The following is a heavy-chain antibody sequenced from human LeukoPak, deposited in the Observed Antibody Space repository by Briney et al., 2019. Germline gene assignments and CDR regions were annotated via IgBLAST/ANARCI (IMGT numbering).Heavy chain of an antibody. Sequence: VASVKVSCKASGYTFTSYGISWVRQAPGQGLEWMGWISAYNGNTNYAQKLQGRVTMTTDTSTSTAYMELRSLRSDDTAVYYCARAMTYYDFWSGPTPLSPFDYWGQGTLVTVSS. CDR2: ISAYNGNT. CDR1: GYTFTSYG. V-gene: IGHV1-18*01. D-gene: IGHD3-3*01. CDR3: ARAMTYYDFWSGPTPLSPFDY. J-gene: IGHJ4*02.